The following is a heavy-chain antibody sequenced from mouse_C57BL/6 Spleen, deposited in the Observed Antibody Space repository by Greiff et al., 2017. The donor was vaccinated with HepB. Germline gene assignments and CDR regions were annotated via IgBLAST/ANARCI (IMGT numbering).Heavy chain of an antibody. CDR3: ARVNYYYGSSYDAMDY. D-gene: IGHD1-1*01. CDR1: GYTFTSYW. Sequence: VQLQQPGAELVKPGASVKLSCKASGYTFTSYWMQWVKQRPGQGLEWIGEIDPSDSDTNYNQKFKGKATLTVDTSSSTAYMQLSSLTSEDCAVYYCARVNYYYGSSYDAMDYWGQGTSVTVSS. CDR2: IDPSDSDT. V-gene: IGHV1-50*01. J-gene: IGHJ4*01.